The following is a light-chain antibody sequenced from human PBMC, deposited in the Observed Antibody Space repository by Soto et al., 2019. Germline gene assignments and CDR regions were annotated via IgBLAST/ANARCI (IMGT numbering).Light chain of an antibody. J-gene: IGLJ2*01. CDR2: SNN. Sequence: QLVLTQPPSASGTPGQRVTISCSGSSSKIGSNTINWYKQLPGTAPKLLINSNNQRPSGVPDRFSGSKSGTSASLAISGLQSEDEADYYCAAWDDSLSVVFGGGTKLTVL. V-gene: IGLV1-44*01. CDR3: AAWDDSLSVV. CDR1: SSKIGSNT.